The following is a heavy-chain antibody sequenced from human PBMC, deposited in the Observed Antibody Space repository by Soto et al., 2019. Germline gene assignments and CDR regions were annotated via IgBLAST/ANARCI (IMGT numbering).Heavy chain of an antibody. J-gene: IGHJ4*02. V-gene: IGHV1-8*01. CDR3: ATSGGGWYLY. CDR2: LNPNSGDT. D-gene: IGHD6-19*01. Sequence: QVQLVQSGAEVKKPGASVKVSCKASGYTFSSYDINWVRQATGQGLAWMGWLNPNSGDTGYAQKFQGRVTLTRNTSINTAYIELSSLTSDDTAVYYCATSGGGWYLYWGQGTLFTVSS. CDR1: GYTFSSYD.